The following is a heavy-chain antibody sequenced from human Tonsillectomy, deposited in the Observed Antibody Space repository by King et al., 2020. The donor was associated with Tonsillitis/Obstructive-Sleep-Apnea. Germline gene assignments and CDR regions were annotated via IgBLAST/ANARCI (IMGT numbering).Heavy chain of an antibody. D-gene: IGHD2-2*01. V-gene: IGHV3-13*01. J-gene: IGHJ6*03. CDR3: ARGASIGYCSSTSCPKFFYYMDV. CDR1: GFTFSSYD. Sequence: VQLVESGGGLVQPGGSLRLSCAASGFTFSSYDMHWVRQATGKGLEWVSAIGTAGDTYYPGSVKGRFTISRENAKNSLYLQMNSLRAGDTAVYYCARGASIGYCSSTSCPKFFYYMDVWGKGTPVTVSS. CDR2: IGTAGDT.